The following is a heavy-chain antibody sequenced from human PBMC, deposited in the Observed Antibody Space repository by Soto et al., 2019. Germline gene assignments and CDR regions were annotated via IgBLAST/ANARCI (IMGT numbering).Heavy chain of an antibody. CDR3: AREALGGRDGYLWPTIDY. V-gene: IGHV3-48*02. D-gene: IGHD5-12*01. CDR2: ISSSSSTI. CDR1: GFTFSSYS. J-gene: IGHJ4*02. Sequence: GGSLRLSCAASGFTFSSYSMNWVRQAPGKGLEWVSYISSSSSTIYYADSVKGRFTISRDNAKNSRYLQMNSLRDEDTAVYYCAREALGGRDGYLWPTIDYWGQGTLVTVSS.